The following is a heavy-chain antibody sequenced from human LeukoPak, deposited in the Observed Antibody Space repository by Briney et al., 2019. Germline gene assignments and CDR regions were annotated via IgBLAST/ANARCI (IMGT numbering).Heavy chain of an antibody. CDR2: ISPGDDIT. J-gene: IGHJ4*02. CDR3: ARSEDSSGWEAYYFDY. CDR1: GYTFTSYY. Sequence: GASVKVSCKASGYTFTSYYMHWVRQAPGQGLDWMGIISPGDDITTYAQKFQGRVTITADESTSTAYMELSSLRSEDTAVYYCARSEDSSGWEAYYFDYWGQGTLVTVSS. V-gene: IGHV1-46*01. D-gene: IGHD6-19*01.